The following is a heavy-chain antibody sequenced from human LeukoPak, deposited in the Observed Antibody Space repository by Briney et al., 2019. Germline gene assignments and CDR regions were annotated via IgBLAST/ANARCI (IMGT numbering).Heavy chain of an antibody. CDR1: GFTFSSYW. CDR2: IKQDGREK. V-gene: IGHV3-7*05. J-gene: IGHJ6*02. CDR3: ARVSRRFYYYNGMDV. D-gene: IGHD3-16*01. Sequence: GGSLGLSCAASGFTFSSYWMTWVRQAPGKGLEWVANIKQDGREKYYADSVKGRFTISRDNTKNSLYLQMNSLRAEDTAVFYCARVSRRFYYYNGMDVWGQGTTVTVSS.